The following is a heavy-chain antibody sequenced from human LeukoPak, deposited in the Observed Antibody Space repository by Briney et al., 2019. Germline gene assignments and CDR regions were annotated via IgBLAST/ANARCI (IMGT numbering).Heavy chain of an antibody. CDR2: INPNSGGT. Sequence: GASVKVSCKASGYTFTGYYMHWVRQAPGQGLEWMGWINPNSGGTNYAQKFQGRVTMTRDTSISTAYMGLSRLRSDDTAVYYCARPNYYDSSGYYVSDYWGQGTLVAVSS. V-gene: IGHV1-2*02. CDR3: ARPNYYDSSGYYVSDY. CDR1: GYTFTGYY. J-gene: IGHJ4*02. D-gene: IGHD3-22*01.